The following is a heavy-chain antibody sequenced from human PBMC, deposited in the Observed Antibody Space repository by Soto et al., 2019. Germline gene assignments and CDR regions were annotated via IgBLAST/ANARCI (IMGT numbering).Heavy chain of an antibody. D-gene: IGHD3-3*01. CDR3: ARDRYDFWSGYYYYYGMDV. J-gene: IGHJ6*02. Sequence: GSLRLSCAASGFTFSSYWMHWVRQAPGKGLVWVSRINSDGSSTSYADSVKGRFTISRDNAKNTLYLQMNSLRAEDTAVYYCARDRYDFWSGYYYYYGMDVWGQGITVTVSS. V-gene: IGHV3-74*01. CDR2: INSDGSST. CDR1: GFTFSSYW.